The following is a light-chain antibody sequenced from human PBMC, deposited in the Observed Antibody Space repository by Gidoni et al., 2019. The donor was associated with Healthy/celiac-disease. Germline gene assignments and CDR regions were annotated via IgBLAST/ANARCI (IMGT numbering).Light chain of an antibody. V-gene: IGLV2-14*01. J-gene: IGLJ1*01. Sequence: ALHPPAAVSGSPGQSITISCTGTSSDVGGYNYVSWYQQHPGKAPKLMIYEVSNRPSGVSNRFSGSKSGNTASLTISGLQAEDEADYYCSSYTSSSTYVFGSGTKLTVL. CDR1: SSDVGGYNY. CDR3: SSYTSSSTYV. CDR2: EVS.